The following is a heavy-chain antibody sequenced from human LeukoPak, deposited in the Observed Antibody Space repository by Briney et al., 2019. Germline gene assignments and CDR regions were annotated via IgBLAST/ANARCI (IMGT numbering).Heavy chain of an antibody. J-gene: IGHJ4*02. V-gene: IGHV3-30*03. Sequence: PGGSLRLSCAASGFTFSSYGMHWVRQAPGKGLEWVAVISYDGSNKYYADSVKGRFTISRDNAKNSLYLQMNSLRAEDTAVYYCASTIATRYFDYWGQGTLVTVSS. CDR1: GFTFSSYG. D-gene: IGHD6-6*01. CDR2: ISYDGSNK. CDR3: ASTIATRYFDY.